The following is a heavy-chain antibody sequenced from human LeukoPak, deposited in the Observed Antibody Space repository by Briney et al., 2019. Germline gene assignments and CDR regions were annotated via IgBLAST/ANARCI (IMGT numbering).Heavy chain of an antibody. D-gene: IGHD3-22*01. CDR3: ASESSGDDFDI. V-gene: IGHV3-53*01. Sequence: SGGSTYYADSVKGRFTISRDNSKNTLYLQMNSLRAEDTAVYYCASESSGDDFDIWGQGTMVTVSS. J-gene: IGHJ3*02. CDR2: SGGST.